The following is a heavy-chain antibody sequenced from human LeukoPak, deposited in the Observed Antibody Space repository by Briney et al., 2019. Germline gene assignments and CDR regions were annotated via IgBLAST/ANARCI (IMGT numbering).Heavy chain of an antibody. CDR2: IYYSGST. Sequence: SETLSLTCTVSGGSISSYYWSWIRQPPGKGLEWIGYIYYSGSTNYNPSLKSRVTISVDTSKNQFSLKLSSVTAADTAVYYCARDYDFWSFDLWGQGTLVTVSS. V-gene: IGHV4-59*01. D-gene: IGHD3-3*01. CDR3: ARDYDFWSFDL. CDR1: GGSISSYY. J-gene: IGHJ5*02.